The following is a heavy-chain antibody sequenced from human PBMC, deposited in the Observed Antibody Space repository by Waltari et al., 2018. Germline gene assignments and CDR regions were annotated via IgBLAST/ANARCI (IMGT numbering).Heavy chain of an antibody. J-gene: IGHJ6*02. V-gene: IGHV4-61*02. Sequence: QVQLQESGPGLVKPSQTLSLPCTVSGASISSGVYYYNWIRQPAGKALEWIGRIYTSETTSYNPSLKSRVAMSIDTAKNQFSLTLHAVTAADTAVYYCARSISVTDYGMDLWGRGTNVTVS. D-gene: IGHD2-21*02. CDR2: IYTSETT. CDR3: ARSISVTDYGMDL. CDR1: GASISSGVYY.